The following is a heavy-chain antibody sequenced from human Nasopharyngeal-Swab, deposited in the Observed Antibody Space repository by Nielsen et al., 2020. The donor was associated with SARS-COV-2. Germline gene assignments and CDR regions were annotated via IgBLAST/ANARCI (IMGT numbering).Heavy chain of an antibody. CDR2: IGTAGDT. CDR1: GFTFSSYD. V-gene: IGHV3-13*01. J-gene: IGHJ6*02. CDR3: ARDWGSGMDV. Sequence: GESLKISCAASGFTFSSYDMHWVRQATGKGLEWVSAIGTAGDTYYPGSVKGRFTISRDNAKNSLYLQMNSLRDEDTAVYYCARDWGSGMDVWGQGTTVTVSS. D-gene: IGHD3-16*01.